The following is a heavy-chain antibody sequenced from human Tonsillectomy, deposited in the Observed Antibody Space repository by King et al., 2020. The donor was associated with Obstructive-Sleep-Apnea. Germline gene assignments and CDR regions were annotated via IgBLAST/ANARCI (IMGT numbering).Heavy chain of an antibody. V-gene: IGHV5-10-1*03. J-gene: IGHJ6*02. Sequence: EVQLVESGAEVKKPGESLRISCKGSGNSFTSYWISWVRQMPGKGLEWMGKIDPSDSYTNYSPSFQGHVTISADKSISTAYLQWSSLKASDTAMYYCARHIDYYGSGSHYYYGMDVWGQGTTVTVSS. CDR1: GNSFTSYW. CDR3: ARHIDYYGSGSHYYYGMDV. CDR2: IDPSDSYT. D-gene: IGHD3-10*01.